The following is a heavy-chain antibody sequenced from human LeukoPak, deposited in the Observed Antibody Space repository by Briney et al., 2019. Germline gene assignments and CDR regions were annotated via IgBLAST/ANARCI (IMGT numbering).Heavy chain of an antibody. D-gene: IGHD3-22*01. CDR2: INPNRGGT. V-gene: IGHV1-2*02. Sequence: GSVKVSCKASRYTLTGYYMHWVRQAPGQGVEWMGWINPNRGGTNYAQKLRGRVTMTTDTSLRTPYMELSRLRSDGTAGYYCAREPVKSMIVVVNDAFDIWGQGTMVTVSS. CDR1: RYTLTGYY. CDR3: AREPVKSMIVVVNDAFDI. J-gene: IGHJ3*02.